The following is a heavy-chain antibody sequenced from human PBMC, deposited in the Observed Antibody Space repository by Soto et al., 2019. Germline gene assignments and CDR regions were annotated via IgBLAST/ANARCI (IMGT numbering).Heavy chain of an antibody. CDR3: AKGRAGSARAGLDV. D-gene: IGHD6-19*01. Sequence: EVQLLESGGGLVQPGGSLRLSCATSGFTFSSYVMAWVRQAPGKGLEWVSTTTGFYPDSVKGRFTISRDNSKNTLYLQMNSLRAEDTALYYCAKGRAGSARAGLDVWGQGTTVIVSS. CDR1: GFTFSSYV. CDR2: TTG. V-gene: IGHV3-48*03. J-gene: IGHJ6*02.